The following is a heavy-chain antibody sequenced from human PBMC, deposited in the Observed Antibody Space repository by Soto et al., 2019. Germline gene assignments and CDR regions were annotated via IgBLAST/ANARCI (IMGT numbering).Heavy chain of an antibody. D-gene: IGHD3-22*01. Sequence: SETLSLTCTVDSISTYYWNWIRQPPGKGLEWIGYIYYTGRTNYNPSLKSRVTMSIDTSKNQFSLKLISVTAADTAMYYCARVDSSGSYFDYWGQGTLVTVSS. CDR3: ARVDSSGSYFDY. CDR2: IYYTGRT. V-gene: IGHV4-59*01. J-gene: IGHJ4*02. CDR1: SISTYY.